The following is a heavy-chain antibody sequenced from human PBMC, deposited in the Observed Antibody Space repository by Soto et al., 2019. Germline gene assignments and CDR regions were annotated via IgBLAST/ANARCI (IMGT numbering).Heavy chain of an antibody. Sequence: PGGSLRLSCAASGFTFSSYAMHWVRQAPGKGLEWVAVISYDGSNKYYADSVKGRFTISRDNSKNTLYLQMNSLRAEDTAVYYCARVDFWSGYLFPPPQPQFDYWGQGTLVTVSS. CDR2: ISYDGSNK. D-gene: IGHD3-3*01. V-gene: IGHV3-30-3*01. CDR1: GFTFSSYA. J-gene: IGHJ4*02. CDR3: ARVDFWSGYLFPPPQPQFDY.